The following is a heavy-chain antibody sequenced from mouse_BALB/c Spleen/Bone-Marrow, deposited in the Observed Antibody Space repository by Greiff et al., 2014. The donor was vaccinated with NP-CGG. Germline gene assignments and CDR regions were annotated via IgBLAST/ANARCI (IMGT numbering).Heavy chain of an antibody. D-gene: IGHD1-1*01. J-gene: IGHJ3*01. CDR3: ARDYYGSSYGFAY. Sequence: EVQLQQSGPELVKPGASMKISCKASGYSFTGYTMNWVKQSHGKSLEWIGLINPYNGGTSYNQKFKGKATLTVDKSSSTAYMELPSLTSEDSAVYYCARDYYGSSYGFAYWGQGTLVTVSA. CDR1: GYSFTGYT. CDR2: INPYNGGT. V-gene: IGHV1-18*01.